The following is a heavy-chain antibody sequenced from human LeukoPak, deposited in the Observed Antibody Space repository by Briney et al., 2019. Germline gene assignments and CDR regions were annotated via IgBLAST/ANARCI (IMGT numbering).Heavy chain of an antibody. V-gene: IGHV3-21*01. Sequence: GGSLRLSCAVSGFTFSRYNMTWVRQALGKGLEWVSSISSGSIYIFYADSGKGRFTISTDNSKNSLFLQMDSMRAEDTAMYYCARVDCSESNCYLDYWGQGTLVTVSS. D-gene: IGHD2-15*01. CDR1: GFTFSRYN. CDR2: ISSGSIYI. J-gene: IGHJ4*02. CDR3: ARVDCSESNCYLDY.